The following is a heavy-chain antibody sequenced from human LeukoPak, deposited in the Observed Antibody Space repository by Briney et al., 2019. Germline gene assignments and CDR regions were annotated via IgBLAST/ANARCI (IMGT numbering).Heavy chain of an antibody. CDR2: ISSSSSYI. CDR1: GFTFSSYW. J-gene: IGHJ4*02. D-gene: IGHD3-10*01. Sequence: GGSLRLSCAASGFTFSSYWMHWVRQAPGKGLVWVSSISSSSSYIYYADSVKGRFTISRDNAKNSLYLQMNSLRAEDTAVYYCARGGFGEFPPFDYWGQGTLVTVSS. V-gene: IGHV3-21*01. CDR3: ARGGFGEFPPFDY.